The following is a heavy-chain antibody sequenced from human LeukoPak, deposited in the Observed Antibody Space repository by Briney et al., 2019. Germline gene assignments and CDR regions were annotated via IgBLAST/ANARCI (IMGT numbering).Heavy chain of an antibody. D-gene: IGHD3-3*01. J-gene: IGHJ3*02. V-gene: IGHV4-61*02. CDR3: ARERGFLEWLGDAFDI. Sequence: PSETLSLTCTVSGVSISSGSYYWSWIRQPAGKGLEWIGRIYTSGSTNYNPSLKSRVTISVDTSKNQFFLKLSSVTAADTAVYYCARERGFLEWLGDAFDIWGQGTMVTVSS. CDR1: GVSISSGSYY. CDR2: IYTSGST.